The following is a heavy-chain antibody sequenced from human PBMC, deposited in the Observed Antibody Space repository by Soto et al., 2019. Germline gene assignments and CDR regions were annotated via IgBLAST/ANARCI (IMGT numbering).Heavy chain of an antibody. CDR3: GGGGGG. V-gene: IGHV3-48*02. CDR2: ISSTGTI. CDR1: GFTFTSYT. Sequence: EVQLVESGGGFVQPGGSLRLSCAASGFTFTSYTMNWVRQAPGKGLEWISSISSTGTIYQADSVRGRFTISRDNAKNSLFQKINSLRDENPVIYYWGGGGGGGGRGTLVTVSS. J-gene: IGHJ2*01. D-gene: IGHD3-16*01.